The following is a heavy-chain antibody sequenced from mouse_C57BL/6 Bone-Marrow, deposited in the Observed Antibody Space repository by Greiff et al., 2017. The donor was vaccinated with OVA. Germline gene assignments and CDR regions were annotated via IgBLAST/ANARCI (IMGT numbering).Heavy chain of an antibody. CDR3: ARDGSSYGYWYFDV. CDR1: GYTFTSYW. J-gene: IGHJ1*03. CDR2: IHPNSGST. Sequence: VQLQQSGAELVKPGASVKLSCKASGYTFTSYWMHWVKQRPGPGLEWIGMIHPNSGSTNYNEKFKSKATLTVDKSSSTAYMQLSSLTSEDSAVYYCARDGSSYGYWYFDVWGTGTTVTVSS. V-gene: IGHV1-64*01. D-gene: IGHD1-1*01.